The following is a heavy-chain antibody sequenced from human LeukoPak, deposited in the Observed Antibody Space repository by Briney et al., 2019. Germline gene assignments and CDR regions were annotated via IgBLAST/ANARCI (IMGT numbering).Heavy chain of an antibody. CDR2: ISSSGSTI. V-gene: IGHV3-48*03. Sequence: GGSLILSCAASGFTFSSYEMNWVRQAPGKGLDWVSYISSSGSTIYYADSVKGRFTISRDNAKNSLYLQMNSLRAEDTAVYYCARDSRITTFGGSWFDPWGQGTLVTVSS. CDR3: ARDSRITTFGGSWFDP. CDR1: GFTFSSYE. D-gene: IGHD3-3*01. J-gene: IGHJ5*02.